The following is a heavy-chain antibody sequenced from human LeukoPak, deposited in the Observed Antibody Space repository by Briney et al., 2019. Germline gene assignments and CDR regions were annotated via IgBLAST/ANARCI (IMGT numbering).Heavy chain of an antibody. V-gene: IGHV1-3*01. Sequence: ASVKVSCKASGYTFTSYAMHWVRQAPGQRLEWMGWINASNGNTKYSQKFQGRVTITRDTSASTAYMELSSLRSEDTAVYYCARGELLRYQLLWNYWGQGTLVTVSS. CDR2: INASNGNT. J-gene: IGHJ4*02. CDR3: ARGELLRYQLLWNY. CDR1: GYTFTSYA. D-gene: IGHD2-2*01.